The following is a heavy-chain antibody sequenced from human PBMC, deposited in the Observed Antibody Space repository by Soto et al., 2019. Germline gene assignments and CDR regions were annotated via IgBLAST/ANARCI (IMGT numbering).Heavy chain of an antibody. J-gene: IGHJ6*02. CDR3: ARDLQHFPAAAGGGAYYYYYYGMDV. Sequence: GGSLRLSCAASGFTFDDYGMSWVRQAPGKGLEWVSGINWNGGSTGYADSVKGRFTISRDNAKNSLYLQMNSLRAEDTALYYCARDLQHFPAAAGGGAYYYYYYGMDVWGQGTTVTVSS. V-gene: IGHV3-20*04. D-gene: IGHD6-13*01. CDR2: INWNGGST. CDR1: GFTFDDYG.